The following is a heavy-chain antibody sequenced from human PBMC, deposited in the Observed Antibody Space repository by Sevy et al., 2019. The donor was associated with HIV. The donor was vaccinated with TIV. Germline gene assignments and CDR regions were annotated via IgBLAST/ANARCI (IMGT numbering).Heavy chain of an antibody. V-gene: IGHV3-21*04. CDR1: GFSFSTYS. D-gene: IGHD6-19*01. J-gene: IGHJ5*02. CDR3: TRDYCSGRRKFNLFDP. CDR2: ISSSSSYI. Sequence: GGSLRLSCVASGFSFSTYSMNWVRQAPGKGLEWVSSISSSSSYIDYAYSVKGRFTISRDNTKNSLYLQMNSLRAEDTVVYYCTRDYCSGRRKFNLFDPWGQGTLVTVSS.